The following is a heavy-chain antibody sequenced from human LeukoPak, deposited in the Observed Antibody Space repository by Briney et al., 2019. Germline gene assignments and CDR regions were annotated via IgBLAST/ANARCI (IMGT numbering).Heavy chain of an antibody. V-gene: IGHV3-30*04. J-gene: IGHJ4*02. CDR1: GFSFSSHA. D-gene: IGHD1-26*01. CDR3: VGEVGPRDFDN. Sequence: GRSLGPSCAASGFSFSSHAMHWVRQAPGRGLEWVAGVSYTGSDKFYVDSVKGRFTISRDNSKNTVSLQMSGLRAEDTAVYYCVGEVGPRDFDNWGQGTLVAVSS. CDR2: VSYTGSDK.